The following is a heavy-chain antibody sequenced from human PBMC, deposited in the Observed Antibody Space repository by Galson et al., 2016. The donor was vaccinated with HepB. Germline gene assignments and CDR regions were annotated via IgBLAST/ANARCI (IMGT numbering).Heavy chain of an antibody. D-gene: IGHD2-15*01. CDR1: GITFSSYA. CDR3: AKGAYSLPENFQH. J-gene: IGHJ1*01. V-gene: IGHV3-23*01. Sequence: SLRLSCAASGITFSSYAMNWVRQPPGKGLEWVSSISGSGGTTYYADSLKGRFTISRDNSKSTPYLQMNSLRAEDTAVYYCAKGAYSLPENFQHWGQGTLV. CDR2: ISGSGGTT.